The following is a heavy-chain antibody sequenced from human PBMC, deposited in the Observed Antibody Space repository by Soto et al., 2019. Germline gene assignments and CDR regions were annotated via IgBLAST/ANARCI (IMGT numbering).Heavy chain of an antibody. CDR1: GFTFDDYG. D-gene: IGHD3-16*02. CDR3: VRGACVNLDY. V-gene: IGHV3-20*04. CDR2: VNWNGGRR. J-gene: IGHJ4*02. Sequence: EVQLVESGGGVLRPGGSLRLSCAASGFTFDDYGMSCARQAPGKGLEWVCGVNWNGGRRGYADSEKGRLTISRDNAKNSPDLQMNSRRDEDTDFYYCVRGACVNLDYWGQGTLVTVS.